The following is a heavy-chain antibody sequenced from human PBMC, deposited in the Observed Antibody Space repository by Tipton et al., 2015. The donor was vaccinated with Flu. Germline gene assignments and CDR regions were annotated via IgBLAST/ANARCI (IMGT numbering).Heavy chain of an antibody. V-gene: IGHV3-7*01. J-gene: IGHJ3*02. CDR1: GFTFINYW. CDR2: IKEDGSKE. D-gene: IGHD3-22*01. Sequence: GSLRLSCTASGFTFINYWMSWVRQAPGKGLEWVANIKEDGSKEFYVDSVKGRFTISRDNAKNSLYLQVNSLRAEDTAVYYCARDPYGSGYGAFDMWGQGTMVTVSS. CDR3: ARDPYGSGYGAFDM.